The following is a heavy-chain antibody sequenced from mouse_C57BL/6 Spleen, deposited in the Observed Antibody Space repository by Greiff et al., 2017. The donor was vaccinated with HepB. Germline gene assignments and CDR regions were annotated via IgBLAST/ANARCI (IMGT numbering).Heavy chain of an antibody. CDR1: GYTFTSYW. J-gene: IGHJ2*01. CDR3: ARPEYGSSYDYFDY. V-gene: IGHV1-64*01. D-gene: IGHD1-1*01. Sequence: QVQPQQPGAELVKPGASVKLSCKASGYTFTSYWVHWVKQRPGQGLEWIGMIHPNSGSTNYNEKFKSKATLTVDKSSSTAYMQLSSLTSEDSAVYYCARPEYGSSYDYFDYWGQGTTLTVSS. CDR2: IHPNSGST.